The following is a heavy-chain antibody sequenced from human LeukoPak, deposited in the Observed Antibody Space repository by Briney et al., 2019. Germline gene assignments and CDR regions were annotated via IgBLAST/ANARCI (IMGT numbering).Heavy chain of an antibody. CDR2: FDPEDGET. V-gene: IGHV1-24*01. CDR1: GYTLTELS. CDR3: ARDLRGYSGYDSWGSFDY. Sequence: ASVKVSCKVSGYTLTELSMHWVRQAPGKGLEWMGGFDPEDGETIYAQKFQGRVTITRDTSASTAYMELSSLRSEDTAVYYCARDLRGYSGYDSWGSFDYWGQGTLVTVSS. J-gene: IGHJ4*02. D-gene: IGHD5-12*01.